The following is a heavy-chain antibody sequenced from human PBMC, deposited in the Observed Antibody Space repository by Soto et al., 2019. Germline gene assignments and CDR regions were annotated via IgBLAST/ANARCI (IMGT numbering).Heavy chain of an antibody. CDR2: ISAYNGNT. Sequence: QGQLVHSGAEVQKPGASVKVSCTASGYTFTSYGISWVRQAPGTGLEWVGWISAYNGNTNYAQKLQGRVTMTTHSSTRTAYRELRSLRSDDTAVYYCAIDDCFSTSCWIDSWGPGTLGTVSS. CDR3: AIDDCFSTSCWIDS. CDR1: GYTFTSYG. J-gene: IGHJ4*02. D-gene: IGHD2-2*01. V-gene: IGHV1-18*01.